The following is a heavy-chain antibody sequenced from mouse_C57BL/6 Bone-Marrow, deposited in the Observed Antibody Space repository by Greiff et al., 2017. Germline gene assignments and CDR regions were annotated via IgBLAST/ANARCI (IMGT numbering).Heavy chain of an antibody. CDR3: AAMSTTSYYFDY. J-gene: IGHJ2*01. V-gene: IGHV1-61*01. D-gene: IGHD2-4*01. CDR1: GYTFTSYW. Sequence: QVQLQQPGAELVRPGSSVKLSCKASGYTFTSYWMDWVKQRPGQGLEWIGNIYPSDSETHYNQKFKDKATLTVDKSSSTAYMQLSSLTSEDSAVYYCAAMSTTSYYFDYWGQGTTLTVSA. CDR2: IYPSDSET.